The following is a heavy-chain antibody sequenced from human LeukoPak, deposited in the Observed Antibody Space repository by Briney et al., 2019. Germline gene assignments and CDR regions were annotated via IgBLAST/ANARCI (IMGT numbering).Heavy chain of an antibody. CDR3: ARRGFIAAAGFDY. J-gene: IGHJ4*02. Sequence: SETLSLTCAVYGGSFSGYYWSWIRQPPGKGLEWIGEINHSGSTNYNPSLKSRVTISVDTSKNQFSLKLGSVTAADTAVYYCARRGFIAAAGFDYWGQGTLVTVSS. CDR1: GGSFSGYY. CDR2: INHSGST. V-gene: IGHV4-34*01. D-gene: IGHD6-13*01.